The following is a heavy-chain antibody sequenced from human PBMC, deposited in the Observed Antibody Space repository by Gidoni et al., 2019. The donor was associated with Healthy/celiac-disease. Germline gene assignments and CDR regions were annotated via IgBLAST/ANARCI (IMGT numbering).Heavy chain of an antibody. CDR3: ARDLGVE. V-gene: IGHV4-4*07. CDR1: GGSLISYY. CDR2: LYTSGST. J-gene: IGHJ4*02. D-gene: IGHD2-8*01. Sequence: QVQLQASGPGLVKPSETLSLTSTVSGGSLISYYWSWIRQPAGKGLEWIGRLYTSGSTKYNPALKSRVTMSVDTTKNQCSLKLSSVTAADTAVYYCARDLGVEWGQGTLVTVSS.